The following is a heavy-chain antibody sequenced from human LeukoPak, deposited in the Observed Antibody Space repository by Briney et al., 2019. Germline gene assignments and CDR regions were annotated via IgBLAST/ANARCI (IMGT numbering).Heavy chain of an antibody. CDR2: IYYSGST. CDR1: GGSISSSSYY. Sequence: SETLSLTCTVSGGSISSSSYYWGWIRQPPGKGLGWIGSIYYSGSTYYNPSLKSRVTISVDTSKNQFSLKLSSVTAADTAVYYCARVREYYYGSGSPFDYWGQGTLVTVSS. D-gene: IGHD3-10*01. J-gene: IGHJ4*02. V-gene: IGHV4-39*07. CDR3: ARVREYYYGSGSPFDY.